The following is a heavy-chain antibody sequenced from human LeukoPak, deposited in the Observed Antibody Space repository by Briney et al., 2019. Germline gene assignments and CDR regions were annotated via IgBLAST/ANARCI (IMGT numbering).Heavy chain of an antibody. D-gene: IGHD2-21*02. Sequence: ASVKVSCKASGYTFTSYYMHWLRQAPGQGLEWMGIINPSGGSTSYAQKFQGRVTMTRDTSTSTVYMELSSLRSEDTAVYYCAREVEFCGGDCYSAGGFDPWGQGTLVTVSS. J-gene: IGHJ5*02. V-gene: IGHV1-46*01. CDR1: GYTFTSYY. CDR2: INPSGGST. CDR3: AREVEFCGGDCYSAGGFDP.